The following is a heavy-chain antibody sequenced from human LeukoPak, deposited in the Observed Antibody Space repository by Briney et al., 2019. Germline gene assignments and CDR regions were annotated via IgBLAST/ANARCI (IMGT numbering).Heavy chain of an antibody. D-gene: IGHD6-13*01. Sequence: GASVKVSCKASGYTFTGYYMHWVRQAPGQGLEWMGIINPGGGSTSYAQKFQGRVTMTRDTSTSTVYMELSSLRSEDTAVYYCAKDRAAAEISNWFDPWGQGTLVTVSS. CDR3: AKDRAAAEISNWFDP. CDR2: INPGGGST. V-gene: IGHV1-46*01. J-gene: IGHJ5*02. CDR1: GYTFTGYY.